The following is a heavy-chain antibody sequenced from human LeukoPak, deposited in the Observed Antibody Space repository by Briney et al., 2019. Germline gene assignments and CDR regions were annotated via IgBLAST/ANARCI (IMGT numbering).Heavy chain of an antibody. CDR3: AKAVTGAEKDLDY. V-gene: IGHV3-23*01. CDR2: ISGSGGST. CDR1: GFTFSSYG. D-gene: IGHD6-19*01. Sequence: PGGSLRLSCAASGFTFSSYGTSWVRQAPGKGLEWVSGISGSGGSTDYADSVKGRFTISRDNSKNTLYLQVNSLRVEDTALYYCAKAVTGAEKDLDYWGRGTLVTVSS. J-gene: IGHJ4*02.